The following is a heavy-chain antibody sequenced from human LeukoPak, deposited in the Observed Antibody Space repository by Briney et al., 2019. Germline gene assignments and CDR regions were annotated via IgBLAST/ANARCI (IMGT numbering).Heavy chain of an antibody. V-gene: IGHV1-69*04. CDR3: ASPRAFCSSTSCQTANGAFDI. J-gene: IGHJ3*02. Sequence: SVKVSCQASGGTFRSYAISWVRQAPGQGLEWMGRIIPILGIANYAQKFQGRVTITADKSTSTAYMELSSPRSEDTAVYYCASPRAFCSSTSCQTANGAFDIWGQGTMVTVSS. CDR1: GGTFRSYA. D-gene: IGHD2-2*01. CDR2: IIPILGIA.